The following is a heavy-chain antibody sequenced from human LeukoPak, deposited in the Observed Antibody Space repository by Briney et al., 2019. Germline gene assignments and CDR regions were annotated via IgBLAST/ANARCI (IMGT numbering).Heavy chain of an antibody. J-gene: IGHJ5*01. CDR1: GFTFSGHY. CDR3: VKTFQYSSNWYDY. CDR2: ISGGSSDT. D-gene: IGHD6-6*01. Sequence: GGSLRLSCAASGFTFSGHYMTWIRQAPGKGLEWVSYISGGSSDTNYADSVKGRITISRDNSKNTVYLQMNSLRAEDTAVYFCVKTFQYSSNWYDYWGQGTLVTVSS. V-gene: IGHV3-11*03.